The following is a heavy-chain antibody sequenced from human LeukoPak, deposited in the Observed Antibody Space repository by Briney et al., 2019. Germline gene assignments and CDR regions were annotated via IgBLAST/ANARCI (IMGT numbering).Heavy chain of an antibody. CDR1: GFTFSSYA. CDR3: AKDARPMVVVVITLPFDY. J-gene: IGHJ4*02. CDR2: ISGSGGST. V-gene: IGHV3-23*01. Sequence: GGSLRPSCAASGFTFSSYAMSWVRQAPGKGLEWVSAISGSGGSTYYADSVKGRFTISRDNSKNTLYLQMNSLRAEDTAVYYCAKDARPMVVVVITLPFDYWGQGTLVTVSS. D-gene: IGHD3-22*01.